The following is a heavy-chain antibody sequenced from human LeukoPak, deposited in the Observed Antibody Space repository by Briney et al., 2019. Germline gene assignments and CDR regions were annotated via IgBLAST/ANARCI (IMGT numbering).Heavy chain of an antibody. Sequence: SETLSLTCTVSGGSISSGGYYWSWIRQHPGKGLEWIGYIYYSGSTYYNPSLKSRVTISVDTSKNQFSLKLSSVTAADTAVYYCAREGGSGSHWVPPKYYGMDVWGQGTTVTVSS. CDR1: GGSISSGGYY. J-gene: IGHJ6*02. D-gene: IGHD3-10*01. CDR3: AREGGSGSHWVPPKYYGMDV. CDR2: IYYSGST. V-gene: IGHV4-31*03.